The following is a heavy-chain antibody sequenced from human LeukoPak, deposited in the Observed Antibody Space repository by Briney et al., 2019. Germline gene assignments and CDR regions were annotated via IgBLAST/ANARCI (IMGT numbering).Heavy chain of an antibody. CDR2: ISNDGSNK. D-gene: IGHD6-19*01. CDR3: ARTSYGSGWYGQYFDY. CDR1: GFTFNIYP. J-gene: IGHJ4*02. V-gene: IGHV3-30*04. Sequence: GGSLRLSCVASGFTFNIYPMHWVRQAPGTGLEWVALISNDGSNKYYADSVKGRFTISRDNAKNSLYLQMNSLRAEDTAVYYCARTSYGSGWYGQYFDYWGQGTLVTVSS.